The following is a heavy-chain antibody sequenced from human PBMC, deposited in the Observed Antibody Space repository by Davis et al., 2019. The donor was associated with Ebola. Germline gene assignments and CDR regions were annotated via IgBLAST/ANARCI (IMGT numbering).Heavy chain of an antibody. CDR3: ARDGSGIDFEY. V-gene: IGHV1-3*03. CDR2: INAGNGHT. CDR1: GYALTRYT. J-gene: IGHJ4*02. Sequence: ASVKVSCKASGYALTRYTIHWVRQAPGQSLEFMGWINAGNGHTKFSQDFQARVTITMDTSANTVYMELSSLTSEDTAVYYCARDGSGIDFEYWGQGTLVTVSS. D-gene: IGHD1-26*01.